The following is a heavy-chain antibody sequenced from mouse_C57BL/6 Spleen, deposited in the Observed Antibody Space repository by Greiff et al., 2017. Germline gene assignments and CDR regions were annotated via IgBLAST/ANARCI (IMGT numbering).Heavy chain of an antibody. Sequence: QVQLQQPGAELVMPGASVKLSCKASGYTFTSYWMHWVKQRPGQGLEWIGEIDPSDSYTNYNQKFKGKSTLTVDKSSSTAYMHLSSLTSEDSAVYYCARWSNYFDYWGQGTTLTGSS. CDR3: ARWSNYFDY. D-gene: IGHD5-1*01. V-gene: IGHV1-69*01. CDR1: GYTFTSYW. CDR2: IDPSDSYT. J-gene: IGHJ2*01.